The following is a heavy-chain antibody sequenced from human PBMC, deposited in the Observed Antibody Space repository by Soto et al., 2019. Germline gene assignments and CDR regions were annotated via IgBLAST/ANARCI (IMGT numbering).Heavy chain of an antibody. Sequence: AETLSLTCAVSGYSISRGDYWGLIRQPPGKGLEWIGNIFHTGSTSYNPSLKSRVAMSVDTSKNDFSLRLSSVTAADTAVYYCARSFGELSFDYWGQGALVTVSS. CDR3: ARSFGELSFDY. D-gene: IGHD3-10*01. V-gene: IGHV4-38-2*01. J-gene: IGHJ4*02. CDR2: IFHTGST. CDR1: GYSISRGDY.